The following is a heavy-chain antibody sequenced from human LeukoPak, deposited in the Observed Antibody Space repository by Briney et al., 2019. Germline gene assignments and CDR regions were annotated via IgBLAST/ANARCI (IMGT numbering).Heavy chain of an antibody. J-gene: IGHJ4*02. D-gene: IGHD6-13*01. CDR1: GYTLTGYY. CDR2: INPNSGGT. CDR3: ARERAGIAAAGTVYFDY. Sequence: ASVKVSCKASGYTLTGYYMHWVRQAPGQGLEWMGWINPNSGGTNYAQKFQGRVTMTRDTSISTAYMELSRLRSDDTAVYYCARERAGIAAAGTVYFDYWGQGTLVTVSS. V-gene: IGHV1-2*02.